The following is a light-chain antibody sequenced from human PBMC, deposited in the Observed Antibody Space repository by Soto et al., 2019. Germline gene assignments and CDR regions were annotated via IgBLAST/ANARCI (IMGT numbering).Light chain of an antibody. Sequence: QSALTQPASVSASPGQSITISCTGTSSDVGGYKYVSWYQQYPGKAPKLMMYEVSNRPSGISNRFSGSKSGNTASLTITGLRAEDEGYYYCSSFTSSITLVFGGGTKVTVL. CDR1: SSDVGGYKY. J-gene: IGLJ2*01. V-gene: IGLV2-14*01. CDR2: EVS. CDR3: SSFTSSITLV.